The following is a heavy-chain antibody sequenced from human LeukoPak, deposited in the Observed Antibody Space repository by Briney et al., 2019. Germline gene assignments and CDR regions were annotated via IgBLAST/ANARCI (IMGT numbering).Heavy chain of an antibody. Sequence: SGPTLVNPTQTLTLTCSFSGFSLSTTGVAVSWIRQPPGKALEWLALIYWDDDKRYSPSLQTRITITKDASKKQVVFTMTNMDPLDTATYYCARRGDSNRGAYYFDYWGQGILVTVSS. CDR3: ARRGDSNRGAYYFDY. CDR1: GFSLSTTGVA. D-gene: IGHD4-11*01. CDR2: IYWDDDK. J-gene: IGHJ4*02. V-gene: IGHV2-5*02.